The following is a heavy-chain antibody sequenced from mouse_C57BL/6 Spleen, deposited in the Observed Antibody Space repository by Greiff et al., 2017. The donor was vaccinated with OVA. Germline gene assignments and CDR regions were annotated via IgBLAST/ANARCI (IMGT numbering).Heavy chain of an antibody. J-gene: IGHJ3*01. D-gene: IGHD1-1*01. Sequence: VKLMESGGGLVKPGGSLKLSCAASGFTFSDSGMHWVRQAPETGLAWVAYISSGSSTIYYADTVKGRFTLSRDNAKNTLFLQRTSLRSEDTAMYYGARDYGSSPFAYWGQGTLVTVAA. CDR1: GFTFSDSG. CDR2: ISSGSSTI. V-gene: IGHV5-17*01. CDR3: ARDYGSSPFAY.